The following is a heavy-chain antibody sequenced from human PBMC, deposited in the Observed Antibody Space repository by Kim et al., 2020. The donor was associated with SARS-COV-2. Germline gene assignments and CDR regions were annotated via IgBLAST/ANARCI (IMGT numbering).Heavy chain of an antibody. J-gene: IGHJ4*02. D-gene: IGHD3-22*01. Sequence: SETLSLTCTVSGGSISSSSYYWGWIRQPPGKGLEWIGSIYYSGSTYYNPSLKRRVTISVDTSKNQFSLKLSSVTAADTAVYYCARHDTYGDDSSGYDPPPLKYWGQGKLVTVSS. V-gene: IGHV4-39*01. CDR2: IYYSGST. CDR1: GGSISSSSYY. CDR3: ARHDTYGDDSSGYDPPPLKY.